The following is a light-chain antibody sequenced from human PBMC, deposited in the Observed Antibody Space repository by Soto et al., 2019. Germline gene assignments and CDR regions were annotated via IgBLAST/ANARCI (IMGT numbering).Light chain of an antibody. CDR3: QQYDDWPRT. CDR1: QSVGSN. J-gene: IGKJ1*01. V-gene: IGKV3-15*01. Sequence: EIVMTQSPATLSVSPGERATLSCRASQSVGSNLAWYQQRPGQAPRLLIFGSSTRATGIPDRFSGSGYGAEFTLTISSLQSEDSAVYYCQQYDDWPRTFGQGTKVEIK. CDR2: GSS.